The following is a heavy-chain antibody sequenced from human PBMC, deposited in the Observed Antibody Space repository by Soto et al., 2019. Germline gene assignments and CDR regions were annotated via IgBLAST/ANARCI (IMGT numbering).Heavy chain of an antibody. Sequence: GASVKVSCKASGGTFSSYAISWVRQAPGQGLEWMGGIIPIFGTANYAQKFQGRVTITADKSTSTAYMELSSLGSEDTAVYYCARYTAMVTITTRDVYYYYGMDVWGQGTTVTVSS. J-gene: IGHJ6*02. CDR1: GGTFSSYA. D-gene: IGHD5-18*01. V-gene: IGHV1-69*06. CDR2: IIPIFGTA. CDR3: ARYTAMVTITTRDVYYYYGMDV.